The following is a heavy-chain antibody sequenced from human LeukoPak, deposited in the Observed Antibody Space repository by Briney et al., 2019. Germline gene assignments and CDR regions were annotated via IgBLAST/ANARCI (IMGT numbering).Heavy chain of an antibody. CDR3: ARGKTTDY. CDR2: ISPSGGST. Sequence: ASVKVSCKAFGYTFTSNYMHWVRQAPGQGPEWMGVISPSGGSTTYAQKFQGRVTLTRDMSTSTDYLELSSLRSEDTAVYYCARGKTTDYWGQGTLVTVSS. CDR1: GYTFTSNY. D-gene: IGHD1-7*01. V-gene: IGHV1-46*01. J-gene: IGHJ4*02.